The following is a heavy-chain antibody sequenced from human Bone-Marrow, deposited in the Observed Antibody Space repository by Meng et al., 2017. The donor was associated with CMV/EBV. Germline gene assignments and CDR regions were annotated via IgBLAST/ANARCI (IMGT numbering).Heavy chain of an antibody. D-gene: IGHD3-22*01. J-gene: IGHJ5*02. V-gene: IGHV3-11*04. CDR1: GGSVSSGSYY. Sequence: LSLTCTVSGGSVSSGSYYWSWIRQPPGKGLEWVSSISSSGSTIYYADSVKGRFTISRDNAKNSLYLQMNSLRAEDTAVYYCARMSDYYDSSGFNFDPWGQGTLVTVSS. CDR3: ARMSDYYDSSGFNFDP. CDR2: ISSSGSTI.